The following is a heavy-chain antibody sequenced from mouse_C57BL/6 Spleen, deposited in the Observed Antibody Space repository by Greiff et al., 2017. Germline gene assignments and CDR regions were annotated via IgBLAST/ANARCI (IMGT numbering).Heavy chain of an antibody. CDR2: IRNKANGYTT. D-gene: IGHD2-5*01. Sequence: EVKLVESGGGLVQPGGSLSLSCAASGFTFTDYYMSWVRQPPGKALEWLGFIRNKANGYTTEYSASVKGRFTISRDNSQSILYLQMNALRAEDSATYYGARDRYYYSNYEYDAMDYWGQGTSVTVAS. CDR1: GFTFTDYY. J-gene: IGHJ4*01. V-gene: IGHV7-3*01. CDR3: ARDRYYYSNYEYDAMDY.